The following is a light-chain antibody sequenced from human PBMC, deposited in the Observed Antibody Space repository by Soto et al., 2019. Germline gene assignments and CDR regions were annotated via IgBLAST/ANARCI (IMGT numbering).Light chain of an antibody. CDR3: QSYDSSLSVRYVV. V-gene: IGLV2-8*01. CDR2: EVN. J-gene: IGLJ2*01. Sequence: QSALTQPPSASGSPGQSVAISCTGTSSDVGGYNYVSWYQQHPGKAPKLMIYEVNKRPSGVPDRFSGSKSGNTASLTVSGLQAEDEADYYCQSYDSSLSVRYVVFGGGTQLTVL. CDR1: SSDVGGYNY.